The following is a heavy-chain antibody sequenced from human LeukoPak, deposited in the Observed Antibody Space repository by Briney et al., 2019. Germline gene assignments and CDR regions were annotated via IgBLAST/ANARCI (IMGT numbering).Heavy chain of an antibody. J-gene: IGHJ4*02. CDR1: GYTLTVLS. Sequence: ASVTLSRTFSGYTLTVLSMHWVREAPGKGLEWVGGFDPEGGEKIYAQTFQGRVTMTEDKSTETAYMELSSLRSEDTAVYYCATAAYYYDSSGYFGAYYFDYWGQGTLVTVSS. D-gene: IGHD3-22*01. CDR2: FDPEGGEK. CDR3: ATAAYYYDSSGYFGAYYFDY. V-gene: IGHV1-24*01.